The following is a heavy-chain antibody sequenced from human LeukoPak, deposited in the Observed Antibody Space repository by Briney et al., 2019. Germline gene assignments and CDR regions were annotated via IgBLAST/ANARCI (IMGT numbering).Heavy chain of an antibody. J-gene: IGHJ4*02. CDR3: ARIHRYCSGGACYVLDN. CDR1: GGSISSYY. Sequence: PSETLSLTCTVSGGSISSYYWSWIRQPPGRGLEWIGYVYYSGSTNYNPSFKSRITISVDTSRNQFSLQLSSVTAADTAVYYCARIHRYCSGGACYVLDNWGQGTLVAVSS. D-gene: IGHD2-15*01. V-gene: IGHV4-59*01. CDR2: VYYSGST.